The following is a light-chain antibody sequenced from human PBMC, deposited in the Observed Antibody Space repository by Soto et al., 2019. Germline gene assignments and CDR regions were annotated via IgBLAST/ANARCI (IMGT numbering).Light chain of an antibody. Sequence: DIVLTQSPGTLSLSPGERATLSCRASQSVISNYLAWYQQKPGQAPRLLIYGASSRATGIPDKFSGSGSGSDFTLTISRLEPEDFAVYYCQHYGSSLTFGGGTQGDIK. CDR2: GAS. CDR1: QSVISNY. V-gene: IGKV3-20*01. J-gene: IGKJ4*01. CDR3: QHYGSSLT.